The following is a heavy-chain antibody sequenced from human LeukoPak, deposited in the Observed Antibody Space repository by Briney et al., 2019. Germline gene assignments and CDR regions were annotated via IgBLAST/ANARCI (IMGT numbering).Heavy chain of an antibody. CDR2: ISGSGGST. Sequence: PGGSLRLSCAASGFTFSSYAMSWVRQAPGKGLEWVSAISGSGGSTYYADSVKGRFTISRDNSKNTLYLQMNSLRAEDTALYYCARAVAIFGVVIPDYYYYMDVWGKGTTVTVSS. CDR3: ARAVAIFGVVIPDYYYYMDV. J-gene: IGHJ6*03. D-gene: IGHD3-3*01. V-gene: IGHV3-23*01. CDR1: GFTFSSYA.